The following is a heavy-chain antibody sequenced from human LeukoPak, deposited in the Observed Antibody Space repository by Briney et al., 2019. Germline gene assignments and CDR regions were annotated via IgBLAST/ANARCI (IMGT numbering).Heavy chain of an antibody. J-gene: IGHJ4*02. CDR1: GFTFSSYA. CDR3: AKGRSNGDYYTFDY. D-gene: IGHD3-22*01. CDR2: ITASGGRT. V-gene: IGHV3-23*01. Sequence: PGGSLRLSCAASGFTFSSYAMSWVRQPPGKGLEWVSTITASGGRTYSADSVKGRFTISRDNSKNTLYLQMNSLRVEDTAVYYCAKGRSNGDYYTFDYRGQGTLVTVSS.